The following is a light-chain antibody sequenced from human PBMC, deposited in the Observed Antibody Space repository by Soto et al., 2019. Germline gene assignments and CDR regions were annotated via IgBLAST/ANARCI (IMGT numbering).Light chain of an antibody. V-gene: IGKV3-20*01. CDR2: GAS. CDR1: QSVSSSF. J-gene: IGKJ5*01. Sequence: EIVLTQSPGTLSLSPGERATLSCRASQSVSSSFLSWYQQKPGQSPRLLIYGASGRATGIPDRFSGSGSGTEFTLTISSLQSEDFAVYDCQQYNKWPITVGQGTRREIK. CDR3: QQYNKWPIT.